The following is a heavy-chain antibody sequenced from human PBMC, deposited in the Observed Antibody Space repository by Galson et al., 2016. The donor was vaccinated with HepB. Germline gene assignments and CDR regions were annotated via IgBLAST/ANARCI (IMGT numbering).Heavy chain of an antibody. Sequence: TLSLTCAVSGGSISSGPYSWSWIRQPPGKGLEWIGYMYHSGSSQYNPSLKSRVTISVDKLKNQFSRRLSSVTAADTAVYYCARGRIGTMNQNFDSWGQGTLVAVSS. CDR2: MYHSGSS. V-gene: IGHV4-30-2*01. D-gene: IGHD3-3*01. J-gene: IGHJ4*02. CDR1: GGSISSGPYS. CDR3: ARGRIGTMNQNFDS.